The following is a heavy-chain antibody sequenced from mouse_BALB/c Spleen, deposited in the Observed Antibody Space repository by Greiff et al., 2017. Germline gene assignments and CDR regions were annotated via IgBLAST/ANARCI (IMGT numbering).Heavy chain of an antibody. V-gene: IGHV5-15*02. CDR2: ISNLAYSI. Sequence: DVMLVESGGGLVQPGGSRKLSCAASGFTFSDYGMAWVRQAPGKGPEWVAFISNLAYSIYYADTVTGRFTISRENAKNTLYLEMSSLRSEDTAMYYCARAAYYGNFDYWGQGTTLTVSS. CDR3: ARAAYYGNFDY. CDR1: GFTFSDYG. D-gene: IGHD2-10*01. J-gene: IGHJ2*01.